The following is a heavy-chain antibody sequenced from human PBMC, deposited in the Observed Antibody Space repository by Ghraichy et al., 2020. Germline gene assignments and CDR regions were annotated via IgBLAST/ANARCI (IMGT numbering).Heavy chain of an antibody. D-gene: IGHD5/OR15-5a*01. CDR2: IYYSGST. V-gene: IGHV4-61*01. J-gene: IGHJ5*02. CDR1: GGSVSSGSYY. CDR3: ARAAHDQESTTANWFDP. Sequence: ESLNISCTVSGGSVSSGSYYWSWIRQPPGKGLEWIGYIYYSGSTNYNPSLKSRVTISVDTSKNQFSLKLSSVTAADTAVYYCARAAHDQESTTANWFDPWGQGTLVTVSS.